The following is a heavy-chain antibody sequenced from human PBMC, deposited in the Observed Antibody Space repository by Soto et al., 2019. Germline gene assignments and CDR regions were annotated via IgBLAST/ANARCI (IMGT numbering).Heavy chain of an antibody. CDR2: IWYDGSKK. CDR1: GFTFSSSG. D-gene: IGHD3-22*01. CDR3: ARAPFTIYDTSGYYDY. J-gene: IGHJ4*02. Sequence: PGGSLRLSCAEPGFTFSSSGMHWVRQAPGKGLEWVAIIWYDGSKKYYADSVKGRFTISRDNSKNTVYLQMNSLGAEDTAVYYCARAPFTIYDTSGYYDYWGQGTLVTVSS. V-gene: IGHV3-33*01.